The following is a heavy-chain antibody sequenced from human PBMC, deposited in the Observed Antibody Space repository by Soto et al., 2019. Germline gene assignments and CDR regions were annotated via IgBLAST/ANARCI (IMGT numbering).Heavy chain of an antibody. Sequence: VQVLESGGGLVQPGGSLRLSCAASGFTFSDYALSWVRQAPGKGLQWISAISGSGGTTHYADSVKGRFTISRDNSRNMVFLQMSNLRAEDSALYYCAKEEPAAGGIGAFDIWGQGTLVTVSS. CDR3: AKEEPAAGGIGAFDI. CDR1: GFTFSDYA. V-gene: IGHV3-23*01. J-gene: IGHJ3*02. CDR2: ISGSGGTT. D-gene: IGHD6-13*01.